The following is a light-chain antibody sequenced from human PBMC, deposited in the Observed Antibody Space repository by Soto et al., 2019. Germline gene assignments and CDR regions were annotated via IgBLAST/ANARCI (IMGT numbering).Light chain of an antibody. Sequence: DIQMTQSPSTLSAYVGDRVTITCRASQGISSYLGWYQQKPGKAPKLLIYAASTLQSGVPSRFSGSGSGTEFTLTISSLQPEDFATYYCQQLNSYPPTFGPGTKVDIK. CDR3: QQLNSYPPT. CDR2: AAS. V-gene: IGKV1-9*01. J-gene: IGKJ3*01. CDR1: QGISSY.